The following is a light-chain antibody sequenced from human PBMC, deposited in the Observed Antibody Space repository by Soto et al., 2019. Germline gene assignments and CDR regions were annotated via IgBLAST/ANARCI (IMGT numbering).Light chain of an antibody. V-gene: IGKV1-27*01. J-gene: IGKJ4*01. CDR3: QKYNSAPPLT. CDR1: QGISNY. Sequence: DIQMTQSPSSLSASVGDRVTITCRASQGISNYLAWYQQKPGKVPKLLIYAASTLQSGVPSRFSGSVSGTDFTLTISSLQPEDVATYYCQKYNSAPPLTFGGGTKVEIK. CDR2: AAS.